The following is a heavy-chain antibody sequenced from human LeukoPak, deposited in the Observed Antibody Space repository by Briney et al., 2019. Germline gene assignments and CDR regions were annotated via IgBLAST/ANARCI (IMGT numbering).Heavy chain of an antibody. CDR1: GFIVSTKY. J-gene: IGHJ4*02. CDR2: IYSGGST. Sequence: GGSLRLSCAASGFIVSTKYMSWVRQAPGKGLEWVSIIYSGGSTYFADSVKGRFTISRDNSKNTLYLQMNSLRAEDTAVYYCAREQGYSGSGSYYNHHFDYWGQGTLVTVSS. D-gene: IGHD3-10*01. CDR3: AREQGYSGSGSYYNHHFDY. V-gene: IGHV3-66*01.